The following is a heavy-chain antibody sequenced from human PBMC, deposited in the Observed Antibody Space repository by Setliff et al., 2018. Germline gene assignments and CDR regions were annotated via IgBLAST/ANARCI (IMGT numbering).Heavy chain of an antibody. D-gene: IGHD2-21*02. CDR3: AKDPNGDFVGAFDS. J-gene: IGHJ5*01. V-gene: IGHV3-7*03. Sequence: GGSLRLSCTASGFSYSNCWVSWVRQAPGKGLEWLASINPHASEKYYADSVRGRFTISRDNSKNTIYLQMNSLRAEDTAKYYCAKDPNGDFVGAFDSWGRGTLVTVSS. CDR2: INPHASEK. CDR1: GFSYSNCW.